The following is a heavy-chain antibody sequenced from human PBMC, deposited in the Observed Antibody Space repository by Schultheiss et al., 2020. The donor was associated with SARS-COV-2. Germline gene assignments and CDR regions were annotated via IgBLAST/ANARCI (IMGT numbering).Heavy chain of an antibody. J-gene: IGHJ4*02. CDR2: INPNSGGT. V-gene: IGHV1-8*01. CDR1: GYTFTSYD. D-gene: IGHD3-3*01. Sequence: ASVKVSCKASGYTFTSYDINWVRQAPGQGLEWMGRINPNSGGTNYAQKFQGRVTMTRNTSISTAYMELSSLRSEDTAVYYCARDPDLRFLEWPHLVVWGQGTLVTVSS. CDR3: ARDPDLRFLEWPHLVV.